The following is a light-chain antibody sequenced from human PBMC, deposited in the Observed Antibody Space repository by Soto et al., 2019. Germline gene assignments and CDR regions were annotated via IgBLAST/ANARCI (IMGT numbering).Light chain of an antibody. CDR3: CSYAGSYTHYV. Sequence: QSALTQPRSVSGSPGQSVTTSCTGTSSDVGGYNYVSWYQQYPGKAPKVMIYAVTRRPSGVPDRISGSKSGNTASLTISGLQAEDEADYYCCSYAGSYTHYVFGTGTKVTVL. CDR1: SSDVGGYNY. V-gene: IGLV2-11*01. J-gene: IGLJ1*01. CDR2: AVT.